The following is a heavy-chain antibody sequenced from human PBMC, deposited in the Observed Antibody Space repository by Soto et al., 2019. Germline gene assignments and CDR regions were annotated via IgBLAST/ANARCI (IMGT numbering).Heavy chain of an antibody. CDR1: GFTFSSYG. D-gene: IGHD2-8*01. CDR3: AKRGTYCTNGVCLDY. Sequence: GGSLRLSCAASGFTFSSYGMHWVHQAPGKGLEWVAVISYDGSNKYYADSVKGRFTISRDNSKNTLYLQMNSLRAEDTAVYYCAKRGTYCTNGVCLDYWGQGTLVTVSS. CDR2: ISYDGSNK. V-gene: IGHV3-30*18. J-gene: IGHJ4*02.